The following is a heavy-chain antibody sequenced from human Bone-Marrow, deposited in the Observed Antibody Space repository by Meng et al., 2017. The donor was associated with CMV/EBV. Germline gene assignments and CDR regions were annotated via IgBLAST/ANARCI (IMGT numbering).Heavy chain of an antibody. Sequence: ASVKVSCKASGGTFNIYTINWVRQAPGQGLEWMGIINPSGGSTSYAQKFQGRVTMTRDTSTSTVYMELSSLRSEDTAVYYCARDRVMIVQKFSFDYWGQGTLVTVSS. V-gene: IGHV1-46*02. CDR1: GGTFNIYT. CDR2: INPSGGST. D-gene: IGHD3-22*01. CDR3: ARDRVMIVQKFSFDY. J-gene: IGHJ4*02.